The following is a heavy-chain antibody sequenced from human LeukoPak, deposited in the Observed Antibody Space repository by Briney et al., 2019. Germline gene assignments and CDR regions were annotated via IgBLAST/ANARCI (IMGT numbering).Heavy chain of an antibody. Sequence: SETLSLTCAVSADSFSSHYWAWIRQSPGTGLEWIGYISYIGSTNYNPSLKSRVTISIDTSKNQFSLKLRSVTAADTAVYYCARDLVTVTKGFDIWGQGTMVSVSS. CDR1: ADSFSSHY. V-gene: IGHV4-59*11. D-gene: IGHD4-17*01. CDR2: ISYIGST. CDR3: ARDLVTVTKGFDI. J-gene: IGHJ3*02.